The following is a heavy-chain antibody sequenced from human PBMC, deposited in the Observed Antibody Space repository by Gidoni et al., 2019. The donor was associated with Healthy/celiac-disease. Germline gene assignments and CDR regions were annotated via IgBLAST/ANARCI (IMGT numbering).Heavy chain of an antibody. V-gene: IGHV1-2*02. J-gene: IGHJ4*02. CDR3: ARGLPGVSDY. D-gene: IGHD5-12*01. CDR2: INPNSSGT. Sequence: LVQSPAEVKTPAAPAMVSRKASGYTFTGYYMHWVRQAPGQGLEWMDWINPNSSGTNNAQKFQGRVTMTRDTSISTGYMELGRLRSDDTAVYYCARGLPGVSDYWGQGTLVTVSS. CDR1: GYTFTGYY.